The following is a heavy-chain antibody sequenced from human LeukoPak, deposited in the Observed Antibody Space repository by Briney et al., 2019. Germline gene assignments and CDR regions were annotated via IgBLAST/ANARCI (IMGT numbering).Heavy chain of an antibody. Sequence: ASVKVSCKASGYTFAGYYMHWVRQAPGQGLEWMGWINPNSGGTNHAQKFQGRVTMTRDTTISTAYMELSRLRSDDTAVYYCARDRPLDADDYYGFYYFDYWGQGTLVTVSS. V-gene: IGHV1-2*02. CDR3: ARDRPLDADDYYGFYYFDY. D-gene: IGHD3-10*01. CDR1: GYTFAGYY. CDR2: INPNSGGT. J-gene: IGHJ4*02.